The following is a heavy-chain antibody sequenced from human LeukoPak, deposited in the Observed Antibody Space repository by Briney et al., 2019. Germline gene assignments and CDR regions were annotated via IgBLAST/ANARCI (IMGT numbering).Heavy chain of an antibody. D-gene: IGHD3-22*01. CDR2: ISSGSSYI. CDR1: GFSFSSNA. CDR3: ARDYEDSSGYCYYDY. V-gene: IGHV3-21*06. J-gene: IGHJ4*02. Sequence: PGGSLRLSCAASGFSFSSNAMNWVRQAPGKGLEWVSSISSGSSYIYYADSVKGRFTISRDNAKNSLYLQMNSLRAEDTAVYYCARDYEDSSGYCYYDYWGQGTLVTVSS.